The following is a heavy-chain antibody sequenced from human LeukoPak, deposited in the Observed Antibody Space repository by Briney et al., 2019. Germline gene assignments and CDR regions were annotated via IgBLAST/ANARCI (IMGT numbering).Heavy chain of an antibody. D-gene: IGHD5-12*01. CDR3: ASNSGLG. CDR2: INSDGTTT. V-gene: IGHV3-74*01. CDR1: GFNLSNSW. Sequence: AGGSRRLSCAASGFNLSNSWIHWVRQAPGKGLVWVSRINSDGTTTNYADSVKGRFTISRDNAKNTLYLQMNSLRVEDTAVYYCASNSGLGWGQGTLVTVSS. J-gene: IGHJ4*02.